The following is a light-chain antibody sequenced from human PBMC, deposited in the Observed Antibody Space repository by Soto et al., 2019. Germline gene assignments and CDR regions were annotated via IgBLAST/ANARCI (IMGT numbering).Light chain of an antibody. V-gene: IGLV2-18*02. CDR3: SSYTSSSTYV. CDR2: EVS. Sequence: QSALTQPPSVSGSPGQSVTISCAGTSSDVGQYNRVSWYQQPPGTAPKLMIYEVSNRPSGVPDRFSGSKSGNTASLTISGLQAEDEADYYCSSYTSSSTYVFGTGTKLTV. J-gene: IGLJ1*01. CDR1: SSDVGQYNR.